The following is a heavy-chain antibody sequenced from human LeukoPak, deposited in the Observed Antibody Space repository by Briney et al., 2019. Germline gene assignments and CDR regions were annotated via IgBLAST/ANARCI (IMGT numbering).Heavy chain of an antibody. V-gene: IGHV1-3*03. D-gene: IGHD3-3*01. CDR2: INAGNGNT. Sequence: ASVKVSCKASGYTFTSYAMHWVRQAPGQRLEWMGWINAGNGNTKYSQEFQGRVTITRDTSASTAYMELSSLRSEDMAVYYCARGPRITIFGVVVNWFDPWGQGTLVTVSS. J-gene: IGHJ5*02. CDR3: ARGPRITIFGVVVNWFDP. CDR1: GYTFTSYA.